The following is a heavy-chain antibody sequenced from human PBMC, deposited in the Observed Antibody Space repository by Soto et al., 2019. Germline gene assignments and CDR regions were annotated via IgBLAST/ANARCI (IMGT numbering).Heavy chain of an antibody. CDR1: GGTLSTFG. Sequence: QVQLVQSGAEVKKTGSSVKVSCKTSGGTLSTFGISWVRQAPGHGLEWMGGIIPFFGTAEYSQKFEDRITITADESTNTVYMDLRSLTSEDTAIYYCARTAPMDAGDKYYYDFWGQGALVTVSS. CDR3: ARTAPMDAGDKYYYDF. J-gene: IGHJ4*02. D-gene: IGHD3-16*01. CDR2: IIPFFGTA. V-gene: IGHV1-69*01.